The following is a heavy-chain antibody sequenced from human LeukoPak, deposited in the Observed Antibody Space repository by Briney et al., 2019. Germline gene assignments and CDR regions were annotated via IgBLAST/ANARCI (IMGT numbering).Heavy chain of an antibody. V-gene: IGHV1-69*13. J-gene: IGHJ4*02. CDR1: GGTFSSYA. Sequence: SVKVSCKASGGTFSSYAISWVRQAPGQGLDWMGGIIPIFGTANYAQKFQGRVTITADESTSTAYMELSSLRSEDTAVYYCARDKVGSSGYDYYFDYWGQGTLVTVSS. D-gene: IGHD5-12*01. CDR3: ARDKVGSSGYDYYFDY. CDR2: IIPIFGTA.